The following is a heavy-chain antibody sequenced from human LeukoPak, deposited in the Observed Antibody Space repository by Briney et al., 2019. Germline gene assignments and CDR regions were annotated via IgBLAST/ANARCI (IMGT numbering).Heavy chain of an antibody. J-gene: IGHJ6*03. V-gene: IGHV4-34*01. CDR1: GGSFSGCY. Sequence: SETLSLTCAVYGGSFSGCYWSWIRQPPGKGLEWIGEINHSGSTNYNPSLKSRVTISVNTSKNRFSLKLSSVTAADTAVYYCARLGGGLRYYYYYMDVWGKGTTVTISS. D-gene: IGHD3-16*01. CDR2: INHSGST. CDR3: ARLGGGLRYYYYYMDV.